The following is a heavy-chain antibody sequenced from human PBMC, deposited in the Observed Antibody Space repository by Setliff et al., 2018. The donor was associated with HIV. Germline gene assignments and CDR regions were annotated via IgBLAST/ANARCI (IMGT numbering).Heavy chain of an antibody. Sequence: SETLSLTCTVSGGPIGGYYWSWIRQHPGKGLEWIGFISYSGTAYYNPSLKSRVTISVETSKNQFSLKLSSVIAADTAVYYCARVGFGDSDAFDIWGQGTMVTVSS. CDR1: GGPIGGYY. CDR2: ISYSGTA. J-gene: IGHJ3*02. CDR3: ARVGFGDSDAFDI. V-gene: IGHV4-31*02. D-gene: IGHD3-16*01.